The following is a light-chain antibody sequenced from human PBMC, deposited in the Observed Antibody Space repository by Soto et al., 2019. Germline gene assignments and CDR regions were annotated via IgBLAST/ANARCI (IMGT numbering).Light chain of an antibody. CDR3: QQYGDSPQT. Sequence: EIVLTQSPGTLSLSPGERATLSCRASQSVSNNYLAWYLQKPGQAPRRLIYGASIRATGIPDRFIGSGSGTDFTLTISRLEPEDFAVYYCQQYGDSPQTFGQGTKVDIK. CDR1: QSVSNNY. V-gene: IGKV3-20*01. CDR2: GAS. J-gene: IGKJ1*01.